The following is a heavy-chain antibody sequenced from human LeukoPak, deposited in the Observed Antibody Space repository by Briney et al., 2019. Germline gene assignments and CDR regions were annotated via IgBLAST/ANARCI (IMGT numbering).Heavy chain of an antibody. CDR2: INSDGSST. CDR1: GFTFGSYW. CDR3: AREHGDYAYYYYYMDV. V-gene: IGHV3-74*01. D-gene: IGHD4-17*01. J-gene: IGHJ6*03. Sequence: GGSLRLSCAASGFTFGSYWMHWARQAPGKGLVWVSRINSDGSSTSYADSVKGRFTISRDNAKNTLYLQMNSLRAEDTAVYYCAREHGDYAYYYYYMDVWGKGTTVTVSS.